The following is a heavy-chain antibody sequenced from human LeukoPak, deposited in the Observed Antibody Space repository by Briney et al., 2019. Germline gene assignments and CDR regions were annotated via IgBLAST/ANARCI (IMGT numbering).Heavy chain of an antibody. Sequence: ASVKVSCKASGGTFSSYAISWVRQAPGQGLEWMGGIIPIFGTANYAQKFQGRVTITADESTSTAYMELSSLRSEGTAVYYCATNRDYYYDSSGYYGDAFDIWGQGTMVTVSS. CDR2: IIPIFGTA. CDR1: GGTFSSYA. D-gene: IGHD3-22*01. V-gene: IGHV1-69*13. CDR3: ATNRDYYYDSSGYYGDAFDI. J-gene: IGHJ3*02.